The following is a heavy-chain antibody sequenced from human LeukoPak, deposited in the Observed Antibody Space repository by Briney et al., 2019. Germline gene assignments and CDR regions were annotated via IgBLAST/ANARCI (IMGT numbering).Heavy chain of an antibody. CDR2: ISAYNGNT. J-gene: IGHJ4*02. CDR3: ARHAMGIAVADTDY. V-gene: IGHV1-18*01. Sequence: ASVKVYCKASGYTFTSYGISWVRQAPGQGLEWMGWISAYNGNTNYAQKLQGRVTMTTDTSTSTAYVELRSLRSDDTAVYYCARHAMGIAVADTDYWGQGTLVTVSS. D-gene: IGHD6-19*01. CDR1: GYTFTSYG.